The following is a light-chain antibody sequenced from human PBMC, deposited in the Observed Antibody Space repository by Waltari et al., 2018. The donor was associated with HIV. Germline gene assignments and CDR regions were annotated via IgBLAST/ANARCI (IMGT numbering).Light chain of an antibody. J-gene: IGLJ2*01. CDR3: ASLSNNLNLVV. CDR1: NSDIGASDY. CDR2: DVK. V-gene: IGLV2-14*01. Sequence: QSALSQPASVSGSPGQSITLSCNGTNSDIGASDYVSWYQIFPDRAPRLLIYDVKKRPSGVSSRFSGSKAANTASLTISGLQLEDEAHFYCASLSNNLNLVVFGGGTHLTVL.